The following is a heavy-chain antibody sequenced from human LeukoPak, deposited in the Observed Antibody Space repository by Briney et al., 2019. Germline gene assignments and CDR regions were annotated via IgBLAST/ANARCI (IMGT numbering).Heavy chain of an antibody. CDR2: IYYSEST. CDR3: ARHDGRGGATMGALDS. CDR1: GVSLSSSHYY. J-gene: IGHJ4*02. D-gene: IGHD5-12*01. V-gene: IGHV4-39*01. Sequence: SETLSLTCTVSGVSLSSSHYYWGWIRQSPGKGLEWIGTIYYSESTYYNPSLESRLTMSVDTSKNQFSLKLSSVTAADTAVYYCARHDGRGGATMGALDSWGQGSLVTVSS.